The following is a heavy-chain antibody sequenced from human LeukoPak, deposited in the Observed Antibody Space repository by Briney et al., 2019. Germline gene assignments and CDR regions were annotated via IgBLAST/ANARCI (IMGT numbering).Heavy chain of an antibody. Sequence: SETLSLTCAVYGGSFSGYYWSWIRQPPGKGLEWIGEINHSGSTNYNPSLKSRVTISVDTSKNQFSLKLSSVTAADTAVYFCARQLRGEAVAGHLQPFDYWGQGALVTVSS. D-gene: IGHD6-19*01. J-gene: IGHJ4*02. V-gene: IGHV4-34*01. CDR3: ARQLRGEAVAGHLQPFDY. CDR1: GGSFSGYY. CDR2: INHSGST.